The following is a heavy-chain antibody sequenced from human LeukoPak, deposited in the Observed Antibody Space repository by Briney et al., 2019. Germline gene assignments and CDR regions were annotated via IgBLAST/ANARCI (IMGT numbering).Heavy chain of an antibody. CDR3: ATGLQDYYGSGSYYNVGKV. Sequence: ASVKISCKVSGYTFTDYYTHWVQQAPGKGLEWMGLVDPEDGETIYAEKFQGRVTITADTSTDTAYMELSSLRSEDTAVYYCATGLQDYYGSGSYYNVGKVWGQGTLVTVSS. V-gene: IGHV1-69-2*01. CDR1: GYTFTDYY. D-gene: IGHD3-10*01. CDR2: VDPEDGET. J-gene: IGHJ4*02.